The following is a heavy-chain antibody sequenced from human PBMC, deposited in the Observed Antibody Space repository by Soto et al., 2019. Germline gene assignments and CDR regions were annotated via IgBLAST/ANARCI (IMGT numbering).Heavy chain of an antibody. CDR2: IYYSGST. D-gene: IGHD2-2*01. V-gene: IGHV4-61*01. CDR3: ARVELGYCSSTSCSPYYYGMDV. Sequence: LSLTCTVSGGSVSSGSYYWSWIRQPPGKGLEWIGYIYYSGSTNYNPSLKSRVTISVDTSKNQFSPKLSSVTAADTAVYYCARVELGYCSSTSCSPYYYGMDVWGQGTTVTVSS. CDR1: GGSVSSGSYY. J-gene: IGHJ6*02.